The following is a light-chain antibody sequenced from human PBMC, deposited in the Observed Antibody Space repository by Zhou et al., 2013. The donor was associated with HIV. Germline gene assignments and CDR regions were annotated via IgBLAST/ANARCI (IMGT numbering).Light chain of an antibody. CDR3: QQYGNSPIT. Sequence: EIVLTQSPGTLSLSPGERATLSCRASQSVSSSYLAWYQQKPGQAPRLLIYGASSRATGIPDRFNGGGSGTDFTLTISRLEPDDFATYYCQQYGNSPITFGQGTRL. CDR1: QSVSSSY. V-gene: IGKV3-20*01. J-gene: IGKJ5*01. CDR2: GAS.